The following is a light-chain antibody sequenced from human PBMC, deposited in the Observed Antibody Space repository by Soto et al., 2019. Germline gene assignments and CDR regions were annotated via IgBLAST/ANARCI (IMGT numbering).Light chain of an antibody. V-gene: IGLV2-8*01. CDR2: EVD. J-gene: IGLJ1*01. Sequence: QSALTQPPSASGSPGQSVTISCTGTSSDVGAYNYVSWYQQHPGKAPKLIIYEVDKRPSGVSDRFSGSKSGNTASLTVSGLQAEEEDDYYCTSYAGSNNTYVFGTGTKVTVL. CDR3: TSYAGSNNTYV. CDR1: SSDVGAYNY.